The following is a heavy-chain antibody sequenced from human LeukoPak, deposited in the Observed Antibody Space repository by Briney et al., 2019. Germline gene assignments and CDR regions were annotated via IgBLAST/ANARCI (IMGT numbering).Heavy chain of an antibody. CDR1: GYTFTGYY. CDR2: INPNSGGT. V-gene: IGHV1-2*02. D-gene: IGHD2-21*02. Sequence: ASVKVSCKASGYTFTGYYMHWVRQAPGQGLEWMGWINPNSGGTNYAQKFQGRVTMTRDTSISTAYMELSRLRSDDTAVYYCARLYCGGDCYPHDAFDIWGQGTMVTVSS. J-gene: IGHJ3*02. CDR3: ARLYCGGDCYPHDAFDI.